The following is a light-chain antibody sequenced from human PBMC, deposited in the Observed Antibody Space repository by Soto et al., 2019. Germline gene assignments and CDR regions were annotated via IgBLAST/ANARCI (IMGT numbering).Light chain of an antibody. CDR2: GSS. J-gene: IGKJ3*01. V-gene: IGKV3-15*01. CDR1: QSVNSN. Sequence: EIVMTQSPATLSVSPGERATLSCRASQSVNSNLAWYQQKPGQAPRLLIYGSSTRVTGVPARFNGSGSGTEFTLTISILQSEDFAVYYCQHYNDWPFFGPGTKVDIK. CDR3: QHYNDWPF.